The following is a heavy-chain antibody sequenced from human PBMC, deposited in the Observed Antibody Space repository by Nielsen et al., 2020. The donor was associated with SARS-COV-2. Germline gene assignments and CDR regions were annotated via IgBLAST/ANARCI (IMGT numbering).Heavy chain of an antibody. CDR3: ARETITNHGHFTY. CDR2: IYPGDSGT. CDR1: GYSFNNYW. V-gene: IGHV5-51*01. J-gene: IGHJ4*02. D-gene: IGHD3-10*01. Sequence: GGSLRPSCKGSGYSFNNYWIGWVRQMPGKGLEWMGSIYPGDSGTRYSPSFQGQVTISVDKSLSTAYLQWSSPKASDSGLYYCARETITNHGHFTYWGQGTMVTVSS.